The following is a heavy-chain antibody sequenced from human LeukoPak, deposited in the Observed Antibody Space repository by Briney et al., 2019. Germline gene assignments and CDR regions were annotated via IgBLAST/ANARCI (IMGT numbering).Heavy chain of an antibody. Sequence: SETLSLTCAVSGGSISSSNWWSWVRQPPGKGLEWIGEIYHSGSTNYNPSLKSRVTISVDKSKNQFSLKLSSVTAADTAVYYCAREGLRLNSGPGGHYYYYYMDVWGKGTTVTISS. CDR2: IYHSGST. J-gene: IGHJ6*03. V-gene: IGHV4-4*02. CDR1: GGSISSSNW. D-gene: IGHD3-10*01. CDR3: AREGLRLNSGPGGHYYYYYMDV.